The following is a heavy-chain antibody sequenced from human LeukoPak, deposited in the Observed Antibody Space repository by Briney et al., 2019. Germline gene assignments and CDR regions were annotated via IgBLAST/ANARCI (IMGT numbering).Heavy chain of an antibody. V-gene: IGHV3-23*01. CDR3: AKDHDGSGYGDWYFDY. CDR2: ISGSGGST. J-gene: IGHJ4*02. D-gene: IGHD4-17*01. CDR1: GFTFSSYA. Sequence: VGSLRLSCAASGFTFSSYAMSWVRQAPGKGLEWVSTISGSGGSTYYADSVKGRFTISRDNSKNTLYLQMNSLRAEDTAVYYCAKDHDGSGYGDWYFDYWGQGTLVTVSS.